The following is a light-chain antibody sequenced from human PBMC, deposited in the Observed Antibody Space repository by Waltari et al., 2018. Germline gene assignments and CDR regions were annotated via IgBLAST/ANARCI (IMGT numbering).Light chain of an antibody. J-gene: IGKJ3*01. CDR1: QGISTY. Sequence: DIQMTQSPSSLSASAGDTVTITCRASQGISTYLNWYLQKPGKAPKRLIYAASSLESGVPSRFSGSVSGTDFTLTISSLQPDDFATYYCLQYNSHPITFGPGTKLDIK. CDR3: LQYNSHPIT. CDR2: AAS. V-gene: IGKV1-17*01.